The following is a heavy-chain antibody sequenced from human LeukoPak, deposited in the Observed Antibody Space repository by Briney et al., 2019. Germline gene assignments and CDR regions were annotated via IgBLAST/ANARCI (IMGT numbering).Heavy chain of an antibody. Sequence: SETLSLACAVSGGSISSSSSICWTWVRQPPGEGLEWIGEIYHNGATNYNPSLKSRVTMLLDKSKNQFFLKLNSVTAADTAVYYCARNGGNSDYDYWGQGTLVTVSA. V-gene: IGHV4-4*02. CDR1: GGSISSSSSIC. D-gene: IGHD4-23*01. J-gene: IGHJ4*02. CDR2: IYHNGAT. CDR3: ARNGGNSDYDY.